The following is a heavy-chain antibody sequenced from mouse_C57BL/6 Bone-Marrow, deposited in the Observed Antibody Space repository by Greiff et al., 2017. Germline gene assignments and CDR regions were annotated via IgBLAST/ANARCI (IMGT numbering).Heavy chain of an antibody. J-gene: IGHJ4*01. CDR3: ARVGVRPPMDY. Sequence: DVKLVESGGGLVKPGGSLKLSCAASGFTFSDYGMHWVRQAPEKGLEWVAYISSGSSTIYYADTVKGRFTFSRDNATNTLFLQMTSLRSEDTAMYYCARVGVRPPMDYWGQGTTLTVSS. CDR2: ISSGSSTI. D-gene: IGHD2-14*01. V-gene: IGHV5-17*01. CDR1: GFTFSDYG.